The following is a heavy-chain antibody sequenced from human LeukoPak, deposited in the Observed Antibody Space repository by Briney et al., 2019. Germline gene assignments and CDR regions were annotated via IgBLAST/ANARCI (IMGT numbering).Heavy chain of an antibody. CDR1: GFTFSRYS. CDR3: ARLGGAYVSGFYFDS. CDR2: ASSSSSFV. Sequence: EGSLRLSCAASGFTFSRYSMNWVRQAPGQGLEWVASASSSSSFVSYVDSVKGRFTISRDNADNSLYLHMSRLRAEDTAVYYCARLGGAYVSGFYFDSWGQGTLVTVSS. J-gene: IGHJ4*02. V-gene: IGHV3-21*01. D-gene: IGHD3-10*01.